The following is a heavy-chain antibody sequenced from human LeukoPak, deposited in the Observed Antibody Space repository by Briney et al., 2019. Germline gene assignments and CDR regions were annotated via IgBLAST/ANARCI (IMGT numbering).Heavy chain of an antibody. CDR1: GYTFTSYY. Sequence: GASVKVSCKASGYTFTSYYMDWVRQAPGQGLEWMGIINPSGGSTSYARKFQGRVTMTRDTSTSTVYMELSSLRSEDTAVYYCARDQLGSYGLGYWGQGTLVTVSS. V-gene: IGHV1-46*01. CDR2: INPSGGST. CDR3: ARDQLGSYGLGY. D-gene: IGHD5-18*01. J-gene: IGHJ4*02.